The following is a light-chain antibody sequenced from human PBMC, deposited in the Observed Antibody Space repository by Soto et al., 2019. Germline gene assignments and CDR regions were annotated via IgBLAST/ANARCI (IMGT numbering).Light chain of an antibody. CDR2: DVN. Sequence: QSVLTQPASVSGSPGQSITISCTGTRSDVGGYNYVSWYQQHPDKAPKLIIYDVNYRPSGVSNRFSGSKSGNTASLTISGLQAEDEGDYHCPSYSSINPVVFGGGTKLTVL. CDR3: PSYSSINPVV. V-gene: IGLV2-14*03. J-gene: IGLJ2*01. CDR1: RSDVGGYNY.